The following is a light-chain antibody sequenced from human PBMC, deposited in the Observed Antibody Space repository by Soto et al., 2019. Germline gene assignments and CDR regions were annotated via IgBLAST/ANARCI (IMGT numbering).Light chain of an antibody. CDR1: QSVLYDSTNKNY. V-gene: IGKV4-1*01. CDR3: QQYRNTPLT. CDR2: CAS. Sequence: DIVMTQSPDSLAVSLGERATINCKSSQSVLYDSTNKNYLAWYQQKPGEPPKLLIYCASTRESGVPDRFSGSGSGTDFTLTISSLQAEDVAVYYCQQYRNTPLTFGGGTKVEIK. J-gene: IGKJ4*01.